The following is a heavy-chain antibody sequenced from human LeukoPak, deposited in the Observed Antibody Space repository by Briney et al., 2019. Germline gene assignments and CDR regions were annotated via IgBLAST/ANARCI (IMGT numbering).Heavy chain of an antibody. D-gene: IGHD5-12*01. CDR3: ARARRGYARLDY. CDR1: GGSISSSSFY. CDR2: INHSGST. V-gene: IGHV4-39*07. J-gene: IGHJ4*02. Sequence: SETLSLTCTVSGGSISSSSFYWGWIRQPPGKGLEWIGEINHSGSTNYNPSLTRRVTMSVDTSKNQFSLNLSAATAADTAVYYCARARRGYARLDYWGQGTLVTVSS.